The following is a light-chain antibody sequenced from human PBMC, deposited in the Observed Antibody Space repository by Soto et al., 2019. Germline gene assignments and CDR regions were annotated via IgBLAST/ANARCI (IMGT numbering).Light chain of an antibody. V-gene: IGKV3-20*01. CDR3: QHYGSSPHI. J-gene: IGKJ4*01. CDR1: QSVSSSY. CDR2: GAS. Sequence: EIVLTQSPGTLSLSPGERATLSCRASQSVSSSYLAWYQQKPGQAPRLLIYGASSRATCIPDRFSGSGSGTDVTITISRLEAEDFAVYYCQHYGSSPHIFGGGTTVEIK.